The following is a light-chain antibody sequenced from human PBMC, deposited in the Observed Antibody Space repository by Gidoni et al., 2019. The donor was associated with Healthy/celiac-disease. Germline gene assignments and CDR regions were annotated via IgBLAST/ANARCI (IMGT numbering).Light chain of an antibody. CDR1: QSVSSSY. J-gene: IGKJ4*02. CDR2: GAS. Sequence: EIVLTQSPGTLSLSPGERATLSCRASQSVSSSYLAWYQQKPGQAPRLLIYGASSRATGIPDMFSGSGSGTDFTLTISILEPEDFAVYYCQQYGTFGGGTKVEIK. CDR3: QQYGT. V-gene: IGKV3-20*01.